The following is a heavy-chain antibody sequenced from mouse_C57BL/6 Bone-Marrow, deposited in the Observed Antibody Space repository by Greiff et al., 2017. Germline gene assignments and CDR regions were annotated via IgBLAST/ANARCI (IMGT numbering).Heavy chain of an antibody. Sequence: EVKLMESGPELVKPGASVKMSCKASGYTFTDYNMHWVKQSHGKSLEWIGYINPNNGGTSYNQKFKGKATLTVNKSSSTAYMELRSLTSEDSAVYYCARYDYDDGFAYWGQGTLVTVSA. J-gene: IGHJ3*01. CDR1: GYTFTDYN. CDR2: INPNNGGT. V-gene: IGHV1-22*01. D-gene: IGHD2-4*01. CDR3: ARYDYDDGFAY.